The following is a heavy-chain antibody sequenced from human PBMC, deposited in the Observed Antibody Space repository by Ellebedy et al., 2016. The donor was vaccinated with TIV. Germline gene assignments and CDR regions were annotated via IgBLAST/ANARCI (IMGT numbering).Heavy chain of an antibody. CDR2: IKQDGSEK. CDR1: GFIFSNYG. V-gene: IGHV3-7*01. Sequence: GGSLRLXXAASGFIFSNYGMHWVRQAPGKGLEWVANIKQDGSEKYYVDSVKGRFTISRDNAKNSLFLQMDSLRAEDTAVYFCARRNDFDVWGQGTMVTVSS. J-gene: IGHJ3*01. CDR3: ARRNDFDV.